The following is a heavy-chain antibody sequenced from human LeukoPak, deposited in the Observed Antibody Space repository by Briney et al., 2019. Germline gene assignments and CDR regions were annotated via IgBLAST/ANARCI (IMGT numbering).Heavy chain of an antibody. D-gene: IGHD3-16*01. J-gene: IGHJ4*02. CDR1: GFIFSTYG. Sequence: GGSLRLSCAAFGFIFSTYGMYWVRQAPGKGLEWVAFIRHDGSIKNYADSVKGRSTISRDNSKNTLYLQMNSLRAEDTAVYYCAKDSLADIDYWGQGTLVTVSS. CDR2: IRHDGSIK. V-gene: IGHV3-30*02. CDR3: AKDSLADIDY.